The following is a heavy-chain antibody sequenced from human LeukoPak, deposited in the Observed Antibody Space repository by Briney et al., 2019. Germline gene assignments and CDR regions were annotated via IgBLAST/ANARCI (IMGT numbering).Heavy chain of an antibody. CDR3: AKGRNFDWLFPGEIFDY. Sequence: GGSLRLSCAASGFTFSSYAMSWVRQAPGKGLEWVSAISGSGGSTYYADSVKGRFTISRDNSKNTLYLQMNSLRAEDTAVYYCAKGRNFDWLFPGEIFDYWGQGTLVTVSS. D-gene: IGHD3-9*01. J-gene: IGHJ4*02. CDR2: ISGSGGST. CDR1: GFTFSSYA. V-gene: IGHV3-23*01.